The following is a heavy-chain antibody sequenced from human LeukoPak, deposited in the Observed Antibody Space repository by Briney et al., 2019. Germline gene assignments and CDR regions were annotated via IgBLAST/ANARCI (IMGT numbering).Heavy chain of an antibody. Sequence: GGSLRLSCAASGLTVSSNCMSWVRQAPGKGLEWVSFIYSGGSTYYTDSVKGRFTISRDNSKNTLYLQMNSLRAEDTAVYYCAKDKYSSSPEGWFDPWGQGTLVTVSS. CDR2: IYSGGST. CDR1: GLTVSSNC. CDR3: AKDKYSSSPEGWFDP. J-gene: IGHJ5*02. D-gene: IGHD6-13*01. V-gene: IGHV3-53*01.